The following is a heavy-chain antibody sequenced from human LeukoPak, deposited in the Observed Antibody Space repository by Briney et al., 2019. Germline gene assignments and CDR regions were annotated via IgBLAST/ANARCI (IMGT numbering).Heavy chain of an antibody. Sequence: PSETLSLTCTVSGGSISSYYCSWIRPPAGKGLEWIGRIYTRGSTNYNPSLKSRVTMSVDTSKNQFSLKLSSVSAADTAVYYCASISLWGNWFDPWGEGTLVTVSS. CDR1: GGSISSYY. J-gene: IGHJ5*02. CDR3: ASISLWGNWFDP. V-gene: IGHV4-4*07. D-gene: IGHD7-27*01. CDR2: IYTRGST.